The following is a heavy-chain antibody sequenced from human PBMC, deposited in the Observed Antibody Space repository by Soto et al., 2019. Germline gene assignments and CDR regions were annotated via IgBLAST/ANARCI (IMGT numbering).Heavy chain of an antibody. Sequence: PSQTLSLTGVISDDSVSNNTGAWDWIRQSPSRGLEWLARTYYRSKWSYDYAVSLKSRITINPDSSKNQFSPQLSSVTPEDTAVYYCARDRWGYVDFWGQGALVTVSS. CDR3: ARDRWGYVDF. CDR2: TYYRSKWSY. CDR1: DDSVSNNTGA. D-gene: IGHD3-16*01. V-gene: IGHV6-1*01. J-gene: IGHJ4*02.